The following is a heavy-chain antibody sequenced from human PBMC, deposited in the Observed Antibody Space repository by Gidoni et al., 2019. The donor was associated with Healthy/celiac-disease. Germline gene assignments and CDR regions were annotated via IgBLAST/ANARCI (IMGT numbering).Heavy chain of an antibody. D-gene: IGHD3-10*01. V-gene: IGHV1-2*02. Sequence: QVQLVQSGAEVKKPGASVKVSCKASGYTFTGYYMHWVRQAPGQGLEWMGWINPNSGGTNYAQKFQGRVTMTRDTSISTAYMELSRLRSDDTAVYYCARDLRITMVRGADWYYYYYGMDVWGQGTTVTVSS. CDR3: ARDLRITMVRGADWYYYYYGMDV. CDR1: GYTFTGYY. CDR2: INPNSGGT. J-gene: IGHJ6*02.